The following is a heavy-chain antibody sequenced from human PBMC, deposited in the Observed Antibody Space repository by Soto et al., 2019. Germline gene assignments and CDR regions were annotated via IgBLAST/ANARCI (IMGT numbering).Heavy chain of an antibody. D-gene: IGHD6-19*01. CDR3: ARHKGSYSSGYYYFDY. Sequence: HVQLVQSGAEVKQPGSSVKVSCKTSGCTFSTYAIYWVRQAPGQGLEWMGAIIPLFGTADYAQKFQGGVKIPADESTSTAYMELSSLRSEDTAVYYCARHKGSYSSGYYYFDYWGQGTLVTVSS. CDR1: GCTFSTYA. J-gene: IGHJ4*02. CDR2: IIPLFGTA. V-gene: IGHV1-69*01.